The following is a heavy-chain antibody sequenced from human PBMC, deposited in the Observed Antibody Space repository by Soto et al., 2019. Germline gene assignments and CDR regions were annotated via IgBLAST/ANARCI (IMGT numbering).Heavy chain of an antibody. CDR1: GFTFSGHW. D-gene: IGHD2-2*01. CDR3: AREAGYCSGTSCYRRAFDT. CDR2: INTDGATS. J-gene: IGHJ3*02. V-gene: IGHV3-74*03. Sequence: EVQLVESGGDLVQPGGSLRLSCAASGFTFSGHWMHWVRQVPGKGLEWVSRINTDGATSAYADSVKGRFTISRADAKNTLYMKMSALRAEDTAVYYCAREAGYCSGTSCYRRAFDTWGQGTTVTVSS.